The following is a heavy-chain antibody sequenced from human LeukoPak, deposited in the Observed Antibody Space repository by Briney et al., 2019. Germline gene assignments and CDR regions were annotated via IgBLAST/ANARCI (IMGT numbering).Heavy chain of an antibody. CDR3: ASDRGGYCTNGVCAGFDY. D-gene: IGHD2-8*01. CDR1: GFTFSSYG. J-gene: IGHJ4*02. Sequence: GRSLRLSCAASGFTFSSYGMHWVRQAPGKGLEWVAVISYDGSNKYYADSVKGRFTISRDNSKNTLYLQMNSLRAEDTAVYYCASDRGGYCTNGVCAGFDYWGQGTLVTVSS. CDR2: ISYDGSNK. V-gene: IGHV3-30*03.